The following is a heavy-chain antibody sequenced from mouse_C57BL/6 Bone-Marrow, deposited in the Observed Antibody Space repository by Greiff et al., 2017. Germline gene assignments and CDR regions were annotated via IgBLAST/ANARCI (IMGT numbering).Heavy chain of an antibody. V-gene: IGHV5-16*01. CDR3: ARGGAYYSNSTWCAY. CDR1: GFTFSDYY. D-gene: IGHD2-5*01. J-gene: IGHJ3*01. Sequence: EVQLVESEGGLVQPGSSMKLSCTASGFTFSDYYMAWVRQVPEKGLEWVANINYDGSSTYYLDSLKSRFIISRDNAKNILYLQMSSLKSEDTATYYCARGGAYYSNSTWCAYWGQGTLVTVSA. CDR2: INYDGSST.